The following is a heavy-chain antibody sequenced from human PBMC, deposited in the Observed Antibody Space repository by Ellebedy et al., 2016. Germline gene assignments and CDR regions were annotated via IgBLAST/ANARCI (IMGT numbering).Heavy chain of an antibody. V-gene: IGHV3-7*03. D-gene: IGHD3-10*01. CDR3: ASQRVTRGFDM. CDR2: MDQDGSEK. Sequence: GESLKISCSAAGFNLNTIAMHWVRQAPGKGLEWVANMDQDGSEKYYVDPVKGRVTISRDNAKNSLYLEMNSLRAEDTALYYCASQRVTRGFDMWGQGTMVTVSS. J-gene: IGHJ3*02. CDR1: GFNLNTIA.